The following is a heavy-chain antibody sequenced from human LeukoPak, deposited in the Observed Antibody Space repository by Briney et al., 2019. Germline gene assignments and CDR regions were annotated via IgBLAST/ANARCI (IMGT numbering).Heavy chain of an antibody. CDR2: IYHSGST. D-gene: IGHD6-6*01. CDR1: GGSISSSNW. J-gene: IGHJ5*02. CDR3: ARDLAVSSSSSWFDP. V-gene: IGHV4-4*02. Sequence: SETLSLTCAVSGGSISSSNWWSWVRQPPGKGLEWIGEIYHSGSTNYNPSLKSRVTISVDKSKNQFSLKLSSVTAADTAVYYCARDLAVSSSSSWFDPWGQGTLVTVSS.